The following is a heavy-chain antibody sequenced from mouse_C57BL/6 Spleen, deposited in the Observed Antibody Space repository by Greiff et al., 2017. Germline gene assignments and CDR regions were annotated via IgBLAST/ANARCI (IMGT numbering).Heavy chain of an antibody. Sequence: QVTLKESGPGILQSSQTLSLTCSFSGFSLSTSGMGVSWIRQPSGKGLEWLAHIYWDDDKRYNPSLKSRPNISKDTSRNQVFLKITSVDTADTATYYCARRGDYYGSTPYAMDYWGQGTSVTVSS. J-gene: IGHJ4*01. CDR1: GFSLSTSGMG. CDR3: ARRGDYYGSTPYAMDY. D-gene: IGHD1-1*01. CDR2: IYWDDDK. V-gene: IGHV8-12*01.